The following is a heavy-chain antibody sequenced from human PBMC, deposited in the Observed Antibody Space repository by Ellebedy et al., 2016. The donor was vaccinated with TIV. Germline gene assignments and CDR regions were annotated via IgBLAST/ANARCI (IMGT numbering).Heavy chain of an antibody. CDR3: ARSVSGSLMIFDY. CDR2: IIPIFGTA. J-gene: IGHJ4*02. V-gene: IGHV1-69*13. D-gene: IGHD3-16*01. CDR1: AGTFSSYA. Sequence: AASLKVSCKASAGTFSSYAISWVRQAPGQGLAWMGGIIPIFGTANYAQKFQGRVTITANESTGTAYMELSSLRSEDTAVYYCARSVSGSLMIFDYWGQGTLVTVSS.